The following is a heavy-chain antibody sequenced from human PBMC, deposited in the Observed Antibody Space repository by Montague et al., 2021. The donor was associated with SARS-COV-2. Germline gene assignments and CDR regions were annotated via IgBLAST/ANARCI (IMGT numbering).Heavy chain of an antibody. CDR3: ARDWYNAHQNYWYFDL. D-gene: IGHD1-1*01. J-gene: IGHJ2*01. Sequence: SETLSLTCTVSGDSVSSSDHYWGWIRQPPGKGLEWLGIVYYSGYTYYNPSVKGRVTISIDASKNQFSLKLSSVTAADTAVYYCARDWYNAHQNYWYFDLWGRGTLVTVSS. CDR1: GDSVSSSDHY. V-gene: IGHV4-39*02. CDR2: VYYSGYT.